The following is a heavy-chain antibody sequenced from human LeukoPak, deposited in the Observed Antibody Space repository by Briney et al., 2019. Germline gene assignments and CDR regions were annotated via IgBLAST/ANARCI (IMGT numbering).Heavy chain of an antibody. J-gene: IGHJ4*02. Sequence: ASVKVSCKASGYTFTSYDINWVRQATGQRLEWMGWMNPNSGNTGYAQKFQGRDTITKNTSISTDYMELSSLRSEDTAAYYCARSSGYYFPFDYWGQGTLVTVSS. CDR1: GYTFTSYD. V-gene: IGHV1-8*03. D-gene: IGHD3-22*01. CDR2: MNPNSGNT. CDR3: ARSSGYYFPFDY.